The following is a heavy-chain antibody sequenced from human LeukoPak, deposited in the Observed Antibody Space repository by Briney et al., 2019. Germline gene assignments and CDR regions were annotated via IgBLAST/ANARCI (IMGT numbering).Heavy chain of an antibody. Sequence: GGSLRLSCAASGFTFDDYTMHWVRQAPGKGLEWVSLISWDGGSTYYADSVKGRFTISRDNSKNSLYLQMNNLRAEDTAVYYCVSFYETYWGRGTLVTVSS. V-gene: IGHV3-43*01. CDR2: ISWDGGST. CDR1: GFTFDDYT. D-gene: IGHD2-2*01. J-gene: IGHJ4*02. CDR3: VSFYETY.